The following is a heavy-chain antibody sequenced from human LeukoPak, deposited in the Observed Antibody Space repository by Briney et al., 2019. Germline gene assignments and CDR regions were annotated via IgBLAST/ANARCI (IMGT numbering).Heavy chain of an antibody. J-gene: IGHJ4*02. CDR2: INPNSGGT. D-gene: IGHD3-10*01. CDR1: GDTFTGYY. V-gene: IGHV1-2*02. CDR3: ARDLRRLVRGIDY. Sequence: ASVKVSCKASGDTFTGYYMHWVRQAPGQGLEWMGWINPNSGGTNYAQKFQGRVTMTRDTSISTAYMELSRLRSDDTAVYYCARDLRRLVRGIDYWGQGTLVTVSS.